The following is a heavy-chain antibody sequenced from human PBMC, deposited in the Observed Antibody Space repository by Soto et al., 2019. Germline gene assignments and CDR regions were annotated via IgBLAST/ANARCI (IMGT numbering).Heavy chain of an antibody. D-gene: IGHD6-13*01. Sequence: SETLSLTCTVSGGSVSSGSYYWSWIRQPPGKGLEWIGYIYYSGSTNYNPSLKSRVTVSVDTSKNRFSLKLSSVTAADTAVYYCARDAYSSSWLEPNYYYYYGMDVWGQGTTVTVSS. CDR1: GGSVSSGSYY. CDR2: IYYSGST. CDR3: ARDAYSSSWLEPNYYYYYGMDV. V-gene: IGHV4-61*01. J-gene: IGHJ6*02.